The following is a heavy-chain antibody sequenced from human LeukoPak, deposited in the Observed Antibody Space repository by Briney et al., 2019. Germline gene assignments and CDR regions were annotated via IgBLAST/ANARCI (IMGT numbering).Heavy chain of an antibody. D-gene: IGHD2-2*01. CDR2: ISGSGGST. CDR3: AKDLVPAAGSYYYYYMDV. V-gene: IGHV3-23*01. Sequence: GGSLRLSCAASGFTFSSYAMSWVRQAPGKGLEWVSAISGSGGSTYYADSVKGRFTISRDNSKNTLYLQMNSLRAEDTAVYYCAKDLVPAAGSYYYYYMDVWGKGTTVTVSS. CDR1: GFTFSSYA. J-gene: IGHJ6*03.